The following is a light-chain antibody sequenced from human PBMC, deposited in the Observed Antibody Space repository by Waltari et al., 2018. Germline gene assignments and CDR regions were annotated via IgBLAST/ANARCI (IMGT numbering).Light chain of an antibody. J-gene: IGKJ4*01. CDR3: QRYDDYPPT. Sequence: DIQMTQSPSTLSASVVDRVTITCRASQSISHWLAWYQQKPGKAPKLLISKASSLEKEVPSRFSGSGSGTEFTLTIPNLQPDDFATFYCQRYDDYPPTFGGGTKVEIK. CDR1: QSISHW. V-gene: IGKV1-5*03. CDR2: KAS.